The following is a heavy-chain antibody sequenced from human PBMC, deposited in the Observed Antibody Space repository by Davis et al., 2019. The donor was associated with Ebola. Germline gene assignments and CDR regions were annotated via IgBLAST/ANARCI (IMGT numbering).Heavy chain of an antibody. CDR3: ARWAIVGAGELNLGYNWFDP. CDR2: IYPGDSDT. D-gene: IGHD1-26*01. V-gene: IGHV5-51*01. J-gene: IGHJ5*02. CDR1: GYSFTSYW. Sequence: GESLKISCKGSGYSFTSYWIGWVRQMPGKGLEWMGIIYPGDSDTRYSPSFQGQVTISADKSISTAYLQWSSLKASDTAMYYCARWAIVGAGELNLGYNWFDPWGQGTLVTVSS.